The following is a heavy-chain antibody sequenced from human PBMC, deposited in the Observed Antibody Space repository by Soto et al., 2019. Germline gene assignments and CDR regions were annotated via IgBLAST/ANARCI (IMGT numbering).Heavy chain of an antibody. CDR3: ARAECSNPKCLTAYYSYGLDV. CDR1: GFTFSNFE. J-gene: IGHJ6*02. CDR2: INTAGSTK. Sequence: RLSCAASGFTFSNFEMHWVRQAPGKGLEWVSYINTAGSTKYYAESVKGRFTISRDNARNSLFLQMNSLRAEDTAVYYCARAECSNPKCLTAYYSYGLDVWGQGTTVTVPS. D-gene: IGHD2-2*01. V-gene: IGHV3-48*03.